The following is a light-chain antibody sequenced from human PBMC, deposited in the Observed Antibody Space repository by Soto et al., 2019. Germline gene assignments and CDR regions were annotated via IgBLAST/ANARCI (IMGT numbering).Light chain of an antibody. CDR3: GSYAGSSNV. V-gene: IGLV2-8*01. Sequence: QSALTQPPSAAGSPGQSVAISCTGTSSDVGGYNYVSWYQQHPGNAPKLMIYEVNKRPSGVPDRFSGSKSGNTASLTVSGLEAEDEADYYCGSYAGSSNVFGTGTKLTVL. CDR2: EVN. J-gene: IGLJ1*01. CDR1: SSDVGGYNY.